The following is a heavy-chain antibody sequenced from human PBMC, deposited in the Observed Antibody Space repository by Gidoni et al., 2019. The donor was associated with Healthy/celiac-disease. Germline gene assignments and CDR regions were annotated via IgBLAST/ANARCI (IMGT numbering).Heavy chain of an antibody. CDR1: GGSFSGYY. CDR2: INHSGST. CDR3: ARSRVCSSTSCYSPTRTRRSEYFQH. D-gene: IGHD2-2*01. J-gene: IGHJ1*01. Sequence: QVQLQQWGAGLLTPSETLSLTCAVYGGSFSGYYCSWIRQHPGKGLEWIGEINHSGSTKYNPSLKSRGTISVDTSKNQFSLKRSYVTAADTAVYYCARSRVCSSTSCYSPTRTRRSEYFQHWGQGTLVTVSS. V-gene: IGHV4-34*01.